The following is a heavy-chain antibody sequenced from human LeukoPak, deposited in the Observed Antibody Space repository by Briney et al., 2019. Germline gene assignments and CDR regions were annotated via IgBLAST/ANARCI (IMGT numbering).Heavy chain of an antibody. Sequence: GGSLRLSCAASGFTFSSYVMSWVRQAPGKGLEWVAAVSGSGGSTYHADSVRGRFTISRDNSKNTLYLQISSLRVEDTAVYHCVKGSKTSRPYYFDYWGQGALVTVSS. CDR2: VSGSGGST. V-gene: IGHV3-23*01. J-gene: IGHJ4*02. CDR1: GFTFSSYV. CDR3: VKGSKTSRPYYFDY.